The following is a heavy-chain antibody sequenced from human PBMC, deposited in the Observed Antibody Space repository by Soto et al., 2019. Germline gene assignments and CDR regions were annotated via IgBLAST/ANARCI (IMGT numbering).Heavy chain of an antibody. CDR2: MNPNNGNT. D-gene: IGHD7-27*01. Sequence: QVQLVQSGAEVKKPGASVKVSCKAAAYTFTSYDINWVRQATGQDFEWMGWMNPNNGNTAYAQKFQGRVTMTRDTSKRAAFLELSSLTSEDTAVHSCARGPRNWGVAYWGQGTLVPVSS. V-gene: IGHV1-8*01. CDR3: ARGPRNWGVAY. CDR1: AYTFTSYD. J-gene: IGHJ4*02.